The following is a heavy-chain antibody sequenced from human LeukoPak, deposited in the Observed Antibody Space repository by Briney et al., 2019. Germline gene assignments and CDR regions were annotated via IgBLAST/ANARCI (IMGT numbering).Heavy chain of an antibody. V-gene: IGHV4-59*01. J-gene: IGHJ4*02. D-gene: IGHD3-22*01. CDR2: IYYSGST. CDR3: AREGGYYDSSGYYYLIDY. CDR1: GGSFSGYY. Sequence: SETLSLTCAVYGGSFSGYYWSWIRQPPGRGLEWIGYIYYSGSTNYNPSLKSRVTISVDTSKNQFSLKLSSVTAADTAVYYCAREGGYYDSSGYYYLIDYWGQGTLVTVSS.